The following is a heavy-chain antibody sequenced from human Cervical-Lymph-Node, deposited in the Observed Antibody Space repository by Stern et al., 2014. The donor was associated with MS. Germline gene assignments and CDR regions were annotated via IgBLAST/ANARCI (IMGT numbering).Heavy chain of an antibody. CDR2: LYYRGAT. Sequence: QVQLQESGPGLVKPSETLSLTCAVSGDSISSYTHYWAWIRQPPGKGLEWIGSLYYRGATYYTPSLKRPVTIPVDTPKNHFSLGLNSVTAADTAVYYCAKHACTGAACPFDLWGQGTLVTVSS. CDR3: AKHACTGAACPFDL. D-gene: IGHD2-8*02. J-gene: IGHJ4*02. CDR1: GDSISSYTHY. V-gene: IGHV4-39*01.